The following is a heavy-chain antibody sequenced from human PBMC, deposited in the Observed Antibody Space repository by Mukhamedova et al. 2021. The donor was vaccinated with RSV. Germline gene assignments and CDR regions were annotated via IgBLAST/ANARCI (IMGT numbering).Heavy chain of an antibody. J-gene: IGHJ6*02. V-gene: IGHV1-18*01. CDR2: GNT. D-gene: IGHD2-2*01. CDR3: ARDGDIVVVPAHYYYYGMDV. Sequence: GNTNYAQNLQGRVTMTTDTSTSTAYMELRSLRSDDTAVYYCARDGDIVVVPAHYYYYGMDVWGQGTTVTVAS.